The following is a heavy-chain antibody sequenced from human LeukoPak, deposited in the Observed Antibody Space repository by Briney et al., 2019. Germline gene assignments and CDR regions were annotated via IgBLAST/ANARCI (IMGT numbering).Heavy chain of an antibody. V-gene: IGHV1-18*01. J-gene: IGHJ5*02. CDR3: ARDPYCSSTSCYGWFDP. D-gene: IGHD2-2*01. CDR1: GYTFTSYG. CDR2: ISAYNGNT. Sequence: ASVKVSCKASGYTFTSYGISWVRQAPGQGLEWMGWISAYNGNTNYAQKLQGRVTMTTDTSTSTDYMELRSLRSDDTVVYYCARDPYCSSTSCYGWFDPWGQGTLVTVSS.